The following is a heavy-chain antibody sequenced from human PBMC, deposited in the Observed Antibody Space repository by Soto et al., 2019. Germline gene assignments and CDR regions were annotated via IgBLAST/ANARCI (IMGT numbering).Heavy chain of an antibody. CDR1: GFVVGSNY. J-gene: IGHJ2*01. V-gene: IGHV3-30*18. CDR3: AQRRYGSKHLPPRRSSDL. Sequence: PGGSLRLSCAASGFVVGSNYMTWVRQAPGKGLEWVAVISYDGSNKYYADSVKGRFTISRDNSKNTLYLQMNSLRVEDPAVYYLAQRRYGSKHLPPRRSSDL. CDR2: ISYDGSNK. D-gene: IGHD5-18*01.